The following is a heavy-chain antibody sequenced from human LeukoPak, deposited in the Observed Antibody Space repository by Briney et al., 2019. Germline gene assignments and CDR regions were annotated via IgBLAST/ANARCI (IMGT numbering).Heavy chain of an antibody. CDR3: AKDARRSSGWYFFDH. D-gene: IGHD6-19*01. CDR1: GFTFSNLA. Sequence: GGSLRLSCVASGFTFSNLAMGWVRQAPGKGLEWVSVISDGGDTTYYADSVKGRLTISRDNSRNTLYLQMNSLRVEDTAVYYCAKDARRSSGWYFFDHWGQGTLVTVSS. J-gene: IGHJ4*02. CDR2: ISDGGDTT. V-gene: IGHV3-23*01.